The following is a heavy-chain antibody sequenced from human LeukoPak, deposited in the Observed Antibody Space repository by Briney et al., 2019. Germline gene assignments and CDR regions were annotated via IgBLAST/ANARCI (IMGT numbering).Heavy chain of an antibody. V-gene: IGHV3-48*04. CDR2: ISSGSGTM. J-gene: IGHJ4*02. Sequence: GGSLRLSCAASGFTFSSYSMNWVRQAPGKGLEWVSYISSGSGTMYYADSVKGRFTISRDNAKNSLYLQMNSLRAEDTAVYYCARVLSGYSFPSYDYWGQGTLVTVSS. D-gene: IGHD3-3*01. CDR3: ARVLSGYSFPSYDY. CDR1: GFTFSSYS.